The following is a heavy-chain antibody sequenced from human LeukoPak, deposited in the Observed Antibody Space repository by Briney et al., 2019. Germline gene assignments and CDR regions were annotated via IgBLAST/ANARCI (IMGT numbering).Heavy chain of an antibody. J-gene: IGHJ4*02. CDR3: ARVLQGEWFFDY. Sequence: GGSLRLSCAASGFTFSTSWMHWVRHTPGEGLVWVSRINTDGSTTNYADSVKGRFTISRDNAKNTLYLQMNSLRAEDTAVYYCARVLQGEWFFDYWGQGTLATVSS. V-gene: IGHV3-74*01. CDR1: GFTFSTSW. CDR2: INTDGSTT. D-gene: IGHD3-3*01.